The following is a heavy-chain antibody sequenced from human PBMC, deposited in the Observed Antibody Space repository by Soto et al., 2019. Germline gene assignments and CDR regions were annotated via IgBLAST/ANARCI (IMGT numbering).Heavy chain of an antibody. CDR3: ARGGRRSPGMDV. J-gene: IGHJ6*02. CDR1: GDSITSGFYY. V-gene: IGHV4-31*03. CDR2: IYYSGST. Sequence: SETLSLTCTVSGDSITSGFYYWGWIRQPPGKDLEWIATIYYSGSTYYNPSLKSRVTISVDTSKNQFSLKLSPVTAADTAAYYCARGGRRSPGMDVWGQGTTVTVSS.